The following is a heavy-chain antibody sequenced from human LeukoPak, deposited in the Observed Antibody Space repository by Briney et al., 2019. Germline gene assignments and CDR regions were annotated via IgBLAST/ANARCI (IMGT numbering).Heavy chain of an antibody. Sequence: PGGSLRLSCAGSGFTFSRYAMSWVRQAPGRGLEWVSAISGSGGNTYYADSVKRRFTISRDNSKNTLYLQMNSLRAEDTAVYYCAKVFRYGGNFDYWGQGTLVTVSS. CDR3: AKVFRYGGNFDY. J-gene: IGHJ4*02. V-gene: IGHV3-23*01. D-gene: IGHD4-23*01. CDR2: ISGSGGNT. CDR1: GFTFSRYA.